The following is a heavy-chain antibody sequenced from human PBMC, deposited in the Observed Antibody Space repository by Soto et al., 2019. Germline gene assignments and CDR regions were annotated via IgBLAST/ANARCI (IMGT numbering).Heavy chain of an antibody. D-gene: IGHD3-10*01. CDR3: AKRRGEGCFDL. CDR2: IGGTSGST. Sequence: RLFYADCGXIVSNKGVGFVGRAPGKGLEWVSAIGGTSGSTYYADSVKGRFTISRDNSKNTLSLQMSRLRAEDTAVYYCAKRRGEGCFDLWGRGTLVTV. V-gene: IGHV3-23*01. CDR1: GXIVSNKG. J-gene: IGHJ2*01.